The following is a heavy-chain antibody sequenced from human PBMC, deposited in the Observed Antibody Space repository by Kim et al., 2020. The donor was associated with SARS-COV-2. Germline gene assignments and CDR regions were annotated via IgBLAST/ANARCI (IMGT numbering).Heavy chain of an antibody. D-gene: IGHD6-19*01. Sequence: SETLSLTCAVSGGSISSSNWWSWVRQPPGKGLERIGEIYHSGSTNYNPSLKSRVTISVDKSKNQFSLKLSSVTAADTAVYYCARDHQWLGYFDYWGQGTLVTVSS. CDR3: ARDHQWLGYFDY. J-gene: IGHJ4*02. CDR2: IYHSGST. CDR1: GGSISSSNW. V-gene: IGHV4-4*02.